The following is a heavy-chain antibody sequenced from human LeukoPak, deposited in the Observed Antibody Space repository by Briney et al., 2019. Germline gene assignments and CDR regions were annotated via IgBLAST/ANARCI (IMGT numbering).Heavy chain of an antibody. CDR2: ISAYNGNT. V-gene: IGHV1-18*01. D-gene: IGHD2-15*01. CDR1: GYTFTSYG. J-gene: IGHJ4*02. CDR3: ARASYCSDGSCYSDY. Sequence: ASVKVSCTASGYTFTSYGISWVRQAPGQGLEWMGWISAYNGNTIYAQKVKGRVTMTTDTSTSTAYMELRSLKSDDTAVYYCARASYCSDGSCYSDYWGQGTLVTVSS.